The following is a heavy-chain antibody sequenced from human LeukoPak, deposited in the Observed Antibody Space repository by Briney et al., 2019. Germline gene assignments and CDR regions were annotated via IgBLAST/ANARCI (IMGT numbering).Heavy chain of an antibody. D-gene: IGHD2/OR15-2a*01. J-gene: IGHJ4*02. CDR3: ARSNYYFDY. Sequence: GESLQISCKGSGYSFTTNWIAWVRQMPGKGLEWMGIIYPDDSDIRYSPSFQGQVTISADKSINTAYLQWSSLKASDTAMYYCARSNYYFDYWGQGTLVTVSS. CDR2: IYPDDSDI. CDR1: GYSFTTNW. V-gene: IGHV5-51*01.